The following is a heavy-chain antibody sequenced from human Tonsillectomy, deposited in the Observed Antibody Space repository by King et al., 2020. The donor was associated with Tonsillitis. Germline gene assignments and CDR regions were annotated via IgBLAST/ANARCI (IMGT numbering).Heavy chain of an antibody. CDR1: VFTFDVYG. CDR3: AKRYLYDSSGPLDY. D-gene: IGHD3-22*01. CDR2: ITGDGGGT. J-gene: IGHJ4*02. V-gene: IGHV3-43*02. Sequence: VQLVESGGGVVQPGGSLRLSCAGSVFTFDVYGMHWVRQAPGEGLGWVSLITGDGGGTYYADSVKGRFTISRDNSKSSLYLQLNSLRTEDTAVSYCAKRYLYDSSGPLDYWGQGTLVTVSS.